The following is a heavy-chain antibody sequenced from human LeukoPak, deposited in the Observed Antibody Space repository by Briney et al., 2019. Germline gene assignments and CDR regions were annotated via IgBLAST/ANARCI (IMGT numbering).Heavy chain of an antibody. CDR1: GFTFSNYA. Sequence: GGSLRLSCAASGFTFSNYAMHWVRQAPGKGLEYVAPISSNGDRTYYANSVKDRFTISRDHSKNTLYRQMGSLRAEEMAIYYCARGGQQLEHRINYWGQGTLVTVSS. J-gene: IGHJ4*02. D-gene: IGHD6-13*01. V-gene: IGHV3-64*01. CDR2: ISSNGDRT. CDR3: ARGGQQLEHRINY.